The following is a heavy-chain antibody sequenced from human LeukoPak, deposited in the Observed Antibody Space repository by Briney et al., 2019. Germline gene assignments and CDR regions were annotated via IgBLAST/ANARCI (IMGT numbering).Heavy chain of an antibody. CDR3: ATDPSMFHSSSWYTLDY. CDR2: FDPEDGET. J-gene: IGHJ4*02. CDR1: GYTLTELS. D-gene: IGHD6-13*01. V-gene: IGHV1-24*01. Sequence: GASVKVSCKVSGYTLTELSMHWVRQAPGKGLEWMGGFDPEDGETIYAQKFQGRVTMTEDTSTDTAYMELSSLRSEDTAVYYCATDPSMFHSSSWYTLDYWGQGTLVTVSS.